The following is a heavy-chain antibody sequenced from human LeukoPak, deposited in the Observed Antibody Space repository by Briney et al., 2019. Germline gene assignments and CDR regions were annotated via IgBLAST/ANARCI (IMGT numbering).Heavy chain of an antibody. CDR3: AKPPDWNDRDY. D-gene: IGHD1-1*01. CDR1: GFTFSSYA. J-gene: IGHJ4*02. Sequence: GGSLRVYCAASGFTFSSYAMSWVRQAPGKGLEWVSTISGSGRNSYYADSVKGRFTISRDDSKKTLYLQMNNLRAEDTALYYCAKPPDWNDRDYWGQGTLVTVSS. CDR2: ISGSGRNS. V-gene: IGHV3-23*01.